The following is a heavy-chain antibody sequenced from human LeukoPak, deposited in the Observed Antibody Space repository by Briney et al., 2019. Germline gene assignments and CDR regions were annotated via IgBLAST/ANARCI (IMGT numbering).Heavy chain of an antibody. CDR1: GFTFSSYA. CDR2: ISSNGGST. V-gene: IGHV3-64*01. CDR3: ARSAEEYSSGWYYFDY. Sequence: PGGSLRLSCAASGFTFSSYAMRWVRQAPGKGLEYVSAISSNGGSTYYANSVKGRFTISRDNSKNTLYLQMGSLRAEDMAVYYCARSAEEYSSGWYYFDYWGQGTLVTVSS. D-gene: IGHD6-19*01. J-gene: IGHJ4*02.